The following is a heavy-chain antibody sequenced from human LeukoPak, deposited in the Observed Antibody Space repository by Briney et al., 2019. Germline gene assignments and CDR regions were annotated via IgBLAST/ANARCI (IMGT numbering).Heavy chain of an antibody. D-gene: IGHD3-10*01. CDR2: IYYSGST. CDR3: ARESLVRGATNWFDP. CDR1: GGSISSYY. V-gene: IGHV4-59*12. J-gene: IGHJ5*02. Sequence: PSETLSLTCTVSGGSISSYYWSWIRQPPGKGLEWIGYIYYSGSTNYNPSLKSRVTISVDTSENHFSLKLSSVTAADTAVYYCARESLVRGATNWFDPWGQGTLVTVSS.